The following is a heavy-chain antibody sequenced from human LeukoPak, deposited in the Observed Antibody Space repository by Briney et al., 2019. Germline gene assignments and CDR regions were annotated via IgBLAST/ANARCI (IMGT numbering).Heavy chain of an antibody. CDR2: IYPGDADT. CDR3: ARRGVPGLLYFDS. Sequence: GESLKISCKGSGYSFTSYWIGWVRQMPGKGLEGMAIIYPGDADTRYGPSFQGQVTISADKSISTAYLQWSSLKASDTAIYYCARRGVPGLLYFDSWGQGTLVTVSS. V-gene: IGHV5-51*01. D-gene: IGHD2/OR15-2a*01. J-gene: IGHJ4*02. CDR1: GYSFTSYW.